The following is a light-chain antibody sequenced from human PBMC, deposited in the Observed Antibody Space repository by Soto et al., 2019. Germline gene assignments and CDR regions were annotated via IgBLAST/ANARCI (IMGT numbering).Light chain of an antibody. Sequence: QSALTQPASVSGSPGQSITISCTGTSSDVGGYNYVSLYQQHPGKAPKLMIYDVSNRPSGVSNRFSGSKSGNTASLTISGLQAEDEAAYYCSSYTSSSLYVFGTGTKLTVL. CDR3: SSYTSSSLYV. CDR2: DVS. CDR1: SSDVGGYNY. J-gene: IGLJ1*01. V-gene: IGLV2-14*03.